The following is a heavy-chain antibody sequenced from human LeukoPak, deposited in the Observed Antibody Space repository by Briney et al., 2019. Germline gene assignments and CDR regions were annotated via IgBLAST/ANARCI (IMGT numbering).Heavy chain of an antibody. CDR2: INPSGGST. CDR1: GYTFTSYY. Sequence: ASVKVSCKASGYTFTSYYMHWVRQAPGQGLEWMGIINPSGGSTSYAQKFQGRVTMTRDTSTSTVYMELSSLRSEDTAVYYRARVRSIRMEMATILGYWGQGTLVTVSS. V-gene: IGHV1-46*01. D-gene: IGHD5-24*01. J-gene: IGHJ4*02. CDR3: ARVRSIRMEMATILGY.